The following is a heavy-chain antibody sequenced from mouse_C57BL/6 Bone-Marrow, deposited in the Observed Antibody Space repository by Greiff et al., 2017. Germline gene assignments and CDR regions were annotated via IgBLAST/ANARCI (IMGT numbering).Heavy chain of an antibody. CDR1: GYAFTNYL. CDR3: ARGGFDY. CDR2: INPGSGGT. J-gene: IGHJ2*01. Sequence: QVQLQQSGAELVRPGTSVKVSCKASGYAFTNYLIEWVKQRPGQGLEWIGVINPGSGGTTYNEKFKGKATLTADKSSSTAYMQLSSLTSEDSAVXFCARGGFDYWGQGTTLTVSS. V-gene: IGHV1-54*01.